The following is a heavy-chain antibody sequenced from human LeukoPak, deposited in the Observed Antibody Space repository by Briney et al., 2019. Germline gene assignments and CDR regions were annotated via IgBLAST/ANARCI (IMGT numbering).Heavy chain of an antibody. D-gene: IGHD4/OR15-4a*01. V-gene: IGHV3-21*01. CDR2: MSGIGGFV. Sequence: PGGSLRLSCAASGFTFRAYTMNWVRQAPGKGLEWVSSMSGIGGFVHYADSVKGRFTISRDNAKSSLYLQMNSLRAEDTAVYFCARDDYSDSPTYYNGMDVWGQGTAVTVSS. CDR1: GFTFRAYT. J-gene: IGHJ6*02. CDR3: ARDDYSDSPTYYNGMDV.